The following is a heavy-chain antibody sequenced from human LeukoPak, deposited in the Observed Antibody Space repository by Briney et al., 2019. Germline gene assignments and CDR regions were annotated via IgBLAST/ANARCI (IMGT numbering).Heavy chain of an antibody. CDR1: GFTFSGSA. D-gene: IGHD3-10*01. Sequence: GGSLRLSCAASGFTFSGSAMHWVRQASGKGLEWVGRIRSKANSYATAYAASVKGRFTFSRDDSKNTAYLQMNSLKTEDTAVYYCTRSRALLWFGELNYYYYMDVWGKGTTVTVSS. CDR2: IRSKANSYAT. V-gene: IGHV3-73*01. CDR3: TRSRALLWFGELNYYYYMDV. J-gene: IGHJ6*03.